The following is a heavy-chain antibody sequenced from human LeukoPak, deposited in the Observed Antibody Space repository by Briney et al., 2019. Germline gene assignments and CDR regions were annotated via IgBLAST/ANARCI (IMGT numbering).Heavy chain of an antibody. J-gene: IGHJ6*03. CDR3: ARDLGVGFCSSTGCNNLNMDV. Sequence: GGSLRLSCAASGFLVSTNYMGWVRQAPGKGLEWVSVIYSGDNTYYADSVKGRFTISRDNPKNTLYLQMNSLRDEDTAVYYCARDLGVGFCSSTGCNNLNMDVWGSGTTVTVSS. CDR1: GFLVSTNY. V-gene: IGHV3-53*01. CDR2: IYSGDNT. D-gene: IGHD2-2*01.